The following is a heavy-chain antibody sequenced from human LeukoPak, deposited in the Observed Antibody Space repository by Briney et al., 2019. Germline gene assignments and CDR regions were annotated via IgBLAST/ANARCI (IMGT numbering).Heavy chain of an antibody. J-gene: IGHJ6*04. CDR3: ARDRLEGYYYGMDV. V-gene: IGHV4-30-4*01. CDR1: GGSISGGDCY. Sequence: SETLSLTCTFTGGSISGGDCYWSWIRQPPGKGLEWIGYIYYSGSTYYNPSLKSRVTISVDTSKNQFSLTLSYVTAADTAVYYCARDRLEGYYYGMDVWGKGTTVTVSS. D-gene: IGHD6-25*01. CDR2: IYYSGST.